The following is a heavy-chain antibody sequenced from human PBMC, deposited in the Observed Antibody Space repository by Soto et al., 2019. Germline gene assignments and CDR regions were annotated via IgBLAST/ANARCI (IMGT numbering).Heavy chain of an antibody. Sequence: QVQLQESGPGLVKPSETLSLTCTVSGGSISSYYWSWIRQPPGKGLEWIGYIYYSGSTNYNPSLKSRVTISVATSKTHFSLKLSSVTAADTAVYDCVAGSNWFDPWGQGTLVTVSS. V-gene: IGHV4-59*01. J-gene: IGHJ5*02. D-gene: IGHD6-6*01. CDR2: IYYSGST. CDR1: GGSISSYY. CDR3: VAGSNWFDP.